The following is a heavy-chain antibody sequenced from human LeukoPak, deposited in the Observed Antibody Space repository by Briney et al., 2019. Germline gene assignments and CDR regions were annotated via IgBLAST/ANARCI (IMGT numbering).Heavy chain of an antibody. V-gene: IGHV3-23*01. D-gene: IGHD3-22*01. CDR1: GFTFSSYA. J-gene: IGHJ4*02. CDR2: ISGSGGST. Sequence: GGSLRLSCAASGFTFSSYAMSWVRQAPGKGLEWVSAISGSGGSTYYADFVRGRFTISRDNSKNTLYLQMNSLRAEDTAVYYCAKPGYSYDSEFDYWGQGTLVTVSS. CDR3: AKPGYSYDSEFDY.